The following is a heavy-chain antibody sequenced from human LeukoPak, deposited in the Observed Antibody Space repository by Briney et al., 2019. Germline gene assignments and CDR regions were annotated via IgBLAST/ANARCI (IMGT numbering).Heavy chain of an antibody. CDR3: ARAPPFYYYGSGSYWFDP. Sequence: PSETLSLTCAVSGYSISSGYYWGWIRQPPGKGLEWIGSIYHSGSTYYNPSLKSRVTISVDTSKNQFSLKLSPVTAADTAVYYCARAPPFYYYGSGSYWFDPWGQGTLVTVSS. V-gene: IGHV4-38-2*01. CDR2: IYHSGST. D-gene: IGHD3-10*01. J-gene: IGHJ5*02. CDR1: GYSISSGYY.